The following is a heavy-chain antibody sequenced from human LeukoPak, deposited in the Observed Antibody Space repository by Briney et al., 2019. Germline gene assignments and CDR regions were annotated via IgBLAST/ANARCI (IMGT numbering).Heavy chain of an antibody. CDR3: ATATRYNSSSWNDAFDI. D-gene: IGHD6-13*01. CDR2: FDPEDGET. CDR1: GYTFTGYY. Sequence: GASVKVSCRASGYTFTGYYIHWVRQAPGKGLEWMGGFDPEDGETIYAQKFQGRVTMTEDTSTDTAYMELSSLRSEDTAVYYCATATRYNSSSWNDAFDIWGQGTMVTVSS. V-gene: IGHV1-24*01. J-gene: IGHJ3*02.